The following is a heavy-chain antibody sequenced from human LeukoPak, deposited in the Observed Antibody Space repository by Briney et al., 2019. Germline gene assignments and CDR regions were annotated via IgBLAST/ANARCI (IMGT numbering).Heavy chain of an antibody. CDR3: ARQHYDYVWGSYRYSYNWFDP. J-gene: IGHJ5*02. Sequence: PSETLSLTCTVSGGSISTYYWSWIRQPPGKGLEWIGSIYYSGSTYYNPSLRSRVTISVDTSKNQFSLKLSSVTAADTAVYYCARQHYDYVWGSYRYSYNWFDPWGQGTLVTVSS. V-gene: IGHV4-59*05. D-gene: IGHD3-16*02. CDR2: IYYSGST. CDR1: GGSISTYY.